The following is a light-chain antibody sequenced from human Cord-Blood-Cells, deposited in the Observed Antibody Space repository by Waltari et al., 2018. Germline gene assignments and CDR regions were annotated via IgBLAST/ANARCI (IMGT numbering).Light chain of an antibody. CDR1: QDISNY. CDR2: DAS. J-gene: IGKJ2*03. Sequence: DIQMTQSPSSLSASVGDRVTITCQASQDISNYLNWYQQKPGKAPKLLIYDASNLETGVPSRFSGSGSATDSTFTISRLQPEDIATYYCQQYDNLRYSFGQGTKLEIK. V-gene: IGKV1-33*01. CDR3: QQYDNLRYS.